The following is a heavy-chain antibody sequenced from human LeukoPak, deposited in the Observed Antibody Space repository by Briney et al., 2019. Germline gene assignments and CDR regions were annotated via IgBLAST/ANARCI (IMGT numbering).Heavy chain of an antibody. D-gene: IGHD4-17*01. CDR2: IIPIVGTA. V-gene: IGHV1-69*05. CDR1: GGTFSSYA. CDR3: TSFEYGI. Sequence: SVKASCNASGGTFSSYATSWLRQAPGQGLEWMGGIIPIVGTANYAQKLKRSVTITTDESTSTAYMELSGLRSEDTAVYYCTSFEYGIWGQGTLVTVSS. J-gene: IGHJ4*02.